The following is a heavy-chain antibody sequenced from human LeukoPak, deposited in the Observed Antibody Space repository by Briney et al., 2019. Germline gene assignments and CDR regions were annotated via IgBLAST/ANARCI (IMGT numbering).Heavy chain of an antibody. J-gene: IGHJ5*02. CDR3: AREGQNWFDP. CDR2: INPSGGST. Sequence: ASVKVSCKASGYTFTSYYMHWVRQAPGQGLEWMGIINPSGGSTSYAQKFQGRVTMTRDTSTSTVYMELSRLRSDDTAVYYCAREGQNWFDPWGQGTLVTVSS. V-gene: IGHV1-46*01. CDR1: GYTFTSYY.